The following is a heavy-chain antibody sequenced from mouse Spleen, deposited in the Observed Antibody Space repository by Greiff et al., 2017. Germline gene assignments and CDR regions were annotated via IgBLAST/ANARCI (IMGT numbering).Heavy chain of an antibody. CDR1: GYAFSSYW. CDR3: ARESPLLLRYAMDY. J-gene: IGHJ4*01. Sequence: VQLQQSGAELVKPGASVKISCKASGYAFSSYWMNWVKQRPGKGLEWIGQIYPGDGDTNYNGKFKGKATLTADKSSSTAYMQLSSLTSEDSAVYFCARESPLLLRYAMDYWGQGTSVTVSS. D-gene: IGHD1-1*01. CDR2: IYPGDGDT. V-gene: IGHV1-80*01.